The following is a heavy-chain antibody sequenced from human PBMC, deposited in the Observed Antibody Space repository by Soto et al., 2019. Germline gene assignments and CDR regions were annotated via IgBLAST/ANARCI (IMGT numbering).Heavy chain of an antibody. J-gene: IGHJ3*02. CDR3: AKPSRNIVATISLRRGIPTIDDAFDI. Sequence: GGSLRLSCAASGFTFSSYGMHWVRQAPGKGLEWVAVISYDGSNKYYADSVKGRFTISRDNSKNTLYLQMNSLRAEDTGVYYCAKPSRNIVATISLRRGIPTIDDAFDIWGQGTMVTVSS. CDR1: GFTFSSYG. D-gene: IGHD5-12*01. CDR2: ISYDGSNK. V-gene: IGHV3-30*18.